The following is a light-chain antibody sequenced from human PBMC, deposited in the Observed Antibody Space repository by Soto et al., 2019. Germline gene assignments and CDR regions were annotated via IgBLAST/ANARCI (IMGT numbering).Light chain of an antibody. Sequence: TQSPSSVSASVGDRVTIACRASQDISSYLAWYQQKPGQAPRLLIYGASSRATGIPDRFSGSGSGTDFTLTIRRLEPEDFAVYYCQQYGSSLFGGGTKVDIK. CDR1: QDISSY. V-gene: IGKV3-20*01. J-gene: IGKJ4*01. CDR2: GAS. CDR3: QQYGSSL.